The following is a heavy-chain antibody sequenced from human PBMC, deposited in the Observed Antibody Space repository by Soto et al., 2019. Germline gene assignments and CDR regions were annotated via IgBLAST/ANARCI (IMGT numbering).Heavy chain of an antibody. CDR3: ARTVVEWELLLDP. CDR2: IIPIFGTA. Sequence: SVKVSCKASGGTFSSYAISWVRQAPGQGLEWMGGIIPIFGTANYAQKFQGRVTITADKSTSTAYMELSSLRSEDTAVYYCARTVVEWELLLDPWGQGTLVTVSS. D-gene: IGHD1-26*01. V-gene: IGHV1-69*06. CDR1: GGTFSSYA. J-gene: IGHJ5*02.